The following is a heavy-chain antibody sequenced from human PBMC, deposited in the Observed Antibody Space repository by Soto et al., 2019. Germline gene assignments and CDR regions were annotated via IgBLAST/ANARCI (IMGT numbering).Heavy chain of an antibody. CDR1: GGTFSSYA. J-gene: IGHJ4*02. Sequence: SVKVSCKASGGTFSSYAISWVRQAPGQGLEWMGGIIPIFGTANYAQKFQGRVTITADESTSTAYMELSSLRSEDTAVYYCASDGSEYYYTYFDYWGQGTLVTVSS. V-gene: IGHV1-69*13. D-gene: IGHD3-10*01. CDR2: IIPIFGTA. CDR3: ASDGSEYYYTYFDY.